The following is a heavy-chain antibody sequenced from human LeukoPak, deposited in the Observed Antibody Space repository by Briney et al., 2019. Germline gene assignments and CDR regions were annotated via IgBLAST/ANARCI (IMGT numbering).Heavy chain of an antibody. CDR1: GFTFDDYA. D-gene: IGHD3/OR15-3a*01. V-gene: IGHV3-33*08. J-gene: IGHJ4*02. CDR3: ARDRDWLLYDY. Sequence: GSLRLSCAASGFTFDDYAMHWVRQAPGKGLEWVAVMWDDGTNEYYVESVKGRFTISRDNGKRTLYLQMNSLRAEDTAVYYCARDRDWLLYDYWGQGALVTVSS. CDR2: MWDDGTNE.